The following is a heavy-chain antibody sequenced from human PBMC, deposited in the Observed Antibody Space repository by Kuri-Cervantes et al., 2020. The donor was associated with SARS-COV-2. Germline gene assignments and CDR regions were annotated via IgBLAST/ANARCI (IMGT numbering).Heavy chain of an antibody. CDR1: GYSISSGYY. CDR2: IYHSGST. Sequence: SQTLSLTCAVSGYSISSGYYWGWIRQPPGKGLEWIGSIYHSGSTHYNPSLKSRVTISVDTSKNQFSLKLSSVTAADTAVYYCARQDLLDCSSTSCSFDAFDIWGQGTMVTVSS. CDR3: ARQDLLDCSSTSCSFDAFDI. D-gene: IGHD2-2*01. V-gene: IGHV4-38-2*01. J-gene: IGHJ3*02.